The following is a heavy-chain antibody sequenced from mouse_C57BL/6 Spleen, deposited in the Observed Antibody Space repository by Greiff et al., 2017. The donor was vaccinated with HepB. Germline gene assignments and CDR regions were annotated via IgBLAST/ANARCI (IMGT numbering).Heavy chain of an antibody. J-gene: IGHJ3*01. CDR2: IYPRSGNT. D-gene: IGHD2-3*01. CDR1: GYTFTSYG. CDR3: AREGDGPGGFAY. Sequence: VQLVESGAELARPGASVKLSCKASGYTFTSYGISWVKQRTGQGLEWIGEIYPRSGNTYYNEKFKGKATLTADKSSSTAYMELRSLTSEDSAVYFCAREGDGPGGFAYWGQGTLVTVSA. V-gene: IGHV1-81*01.